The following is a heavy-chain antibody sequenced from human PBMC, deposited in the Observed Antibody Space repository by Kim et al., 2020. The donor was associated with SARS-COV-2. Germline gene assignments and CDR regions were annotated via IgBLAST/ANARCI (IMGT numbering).Heavy chain of an antibody. CDR3: ARVSFSPRGMDV. J-gene: IGHJ6*02. D-gene: IGHD2-8*01. Sequence: SETLSLTCNVSGTSITEDSEFWSWIRQPPGMGLEWLGYMHHTGSANYNPSLRSRVTLSVDPPKNQFSLILRSVSSADTAVYFCARVSFSPRGMDVWGRGTPVTVS. CDR2: MHHTGSA. V-gene: IGHV4-61*01. CDR1: GTSITEDSEF.